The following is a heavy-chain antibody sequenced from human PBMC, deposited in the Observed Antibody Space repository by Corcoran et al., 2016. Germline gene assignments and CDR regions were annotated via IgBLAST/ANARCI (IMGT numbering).Heavy chain of an antibody. Sequence: VQLVESGGGVVQPGRSLRLSCAASGFTFSSYSMNWVRQAPGKGLEWVSSISSSSSYIYYADSVKGRFTISRDNAKNSLYLQMNSLRAEDTAVYYCARDGLRYSGSYGYWGQGTLVTVSS. D-gene: IGHD1-26*01. V-gene: IGHV3-21*01. CDR2: ISSSSSYI. CDR1: GFTFSSYS. J-gene: IGHJ4*02. CDR3: ARDGLRYSGSYGY.